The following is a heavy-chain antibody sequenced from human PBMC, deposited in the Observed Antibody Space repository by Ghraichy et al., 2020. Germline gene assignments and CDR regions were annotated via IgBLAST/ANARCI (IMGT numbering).Heavy chain of an antibody. CDR2: TYYRSQWYN. V-gene: IGHV6-1*01. Sequence: SQTLSLTCAISGDSVSSNSAAWNWIRQSPSRGLEWLERTYYRSQWYNDYAVSVKSRITINPDTSKNQFSLQLHSVTPEDTAVYYCARGKGIAVAGTENGFDPWGQGTLVTVSS. J-gene: IGHJ5*02. CDR1: GDSVSSNSAA. CDR3: ARGKGIAVAGTENGFDP. D-gene: IGHD6-19*01.